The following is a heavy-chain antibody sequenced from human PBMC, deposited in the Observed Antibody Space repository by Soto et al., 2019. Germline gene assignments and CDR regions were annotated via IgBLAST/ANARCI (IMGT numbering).Heavy chain of an antibody. D-gene: IGHD3-16*02. CDR1: GYSFTSYW. CDR2: IYPGDSDT. CDR3: ARRRDYVWGSYRPARYNWFDP. J-gene: IGHJ5*02. V-gene: IGHV5-51*01. Sequence: GESLKISCNGSGYSFTSYWIGWVRQMPGKGLEWMGIIYPGDSDTRYSPSFQGQVTISADKSISTAYLQWSSLKASDTAMYYCARRRDYVWGSYRPARYNWFDPWGQGTLVTVS.